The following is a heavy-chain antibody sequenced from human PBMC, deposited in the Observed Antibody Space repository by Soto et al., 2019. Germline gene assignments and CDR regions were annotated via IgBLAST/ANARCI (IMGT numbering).Heavy chain of an antibody. V-gene: IGHV3-23*01. CDR3: AKDLMTTVIPLFDY. CDR1: GFTFSSYS. Sequence: AGGSLRLSCAASGFTFSSYSVSWVRQAPGKGLEWVSAISGSGGSTYYADSVKSRFTISRDNSKNTLYLQMNSLRAEDTAVYYCAKDLMTTVIPLFDYWGQGSLVTVSS. D-gene: IGHD4-4*01. J-gene: IGHJ4*02. CDR2: ISGSGGST.